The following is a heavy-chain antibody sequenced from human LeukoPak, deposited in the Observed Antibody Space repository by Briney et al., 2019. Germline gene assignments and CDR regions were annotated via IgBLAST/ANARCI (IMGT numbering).Heavy chain of an antibody. CDR3: ARDLHLVEPLENFDY. CDR1: GYTFSNHG. D-gene: IGHD2-2*01. V-gene: IGHV1-18*01. Sequence: ASVKVSCKASGYTFSNHGISWVRQAPGQGLEWMGWISADNGNTNYTQKFQGRVTMTTDTSTSTAYMEVRSLRSDDTAVYYCARDLHLVEPLENFDYWGQGTLVTVSS. CDR2: ISADNGNT. J-gene: IGHJ4*02.